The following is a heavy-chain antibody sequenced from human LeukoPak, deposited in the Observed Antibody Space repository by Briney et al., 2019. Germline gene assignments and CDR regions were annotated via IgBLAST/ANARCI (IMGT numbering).Heavy chain of an antibody. V-gene: IGHV4-61*01. CDR2: IYYSGST. Sequence: SETLSLTCTVSGGSISSGSYYWSWIRQPPGKGLEWIGYIYYSGSTNYNPSLKSRVTISVDTSKNQFSLKLSSVTAADTAVYYCARFEIVVSDAFDIWGQGTMVTVSS. J-gene: IGHJ3*02. CDR1: GGSISSGSYY. D-gene: IGHD3-22*01. CDR3: ARFEIVVSDAFDI.